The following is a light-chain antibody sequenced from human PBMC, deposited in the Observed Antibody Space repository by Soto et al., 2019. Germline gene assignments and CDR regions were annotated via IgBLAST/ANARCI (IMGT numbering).Light chain of an antibody. CDR3: QQYNSYSPRT. Sequence: DIQMTQSPSTLSASVGDRVTITCRASQSISSWLAWYQQKPGKAPKLLIYKASSLESGVPSRFSGSESGTEFTLTISSLQPDDFATYYCQQYNSYSPRTFGQGTKVDIK. V-gene: IGKV1-5*03. J-gene: IGKJ1*01. CDR2: KAS. CDR1: QSISSW.